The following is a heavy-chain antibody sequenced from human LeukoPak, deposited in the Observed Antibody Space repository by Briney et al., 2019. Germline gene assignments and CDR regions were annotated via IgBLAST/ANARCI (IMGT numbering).Heavy chain of an antibody. J-gene: IGHJ4*02. D-gene: IGHD2-21*01. CDR3: AREVRQCGGDCYSTIDY. V-gene: IGHV3-21*01. CDR1: GFTFSSYS. Sequence: GGSLRLSCAASGFTFSSYSMNWVRQAPGKGLEWVSSISSSSSYIYYADSVKGRFTISRDNAKNSLYLQMNSLRAEDTAVYYCAREVRQCGGDCYSTIDYWGQGTLVTVSS. CDR2: ISSSSSYI.